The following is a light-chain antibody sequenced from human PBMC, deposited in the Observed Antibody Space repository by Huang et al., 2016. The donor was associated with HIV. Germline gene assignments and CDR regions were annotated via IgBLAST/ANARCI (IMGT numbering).Light chain of an antibody. J-gene: IGKJ1*01. V-gene: IGKV3-20*01. Sequence: EVVLTQSPGTLSLSPGKRVALSCRASETIASYYLAWYRQSPGQAPMLLIYGASNRATDTPDRFSGSGSGTDFTLTITKLEPEDSAVYYCHQYGTSPLTFGQGTRVEIK. CDR2: GAS. CDR1: ETIASYY. CDR3: HQYGTSPLT.